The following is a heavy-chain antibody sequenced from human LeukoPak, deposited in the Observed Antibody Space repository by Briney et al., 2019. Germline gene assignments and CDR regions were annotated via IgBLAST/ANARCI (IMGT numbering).Heavy chain of an antibody. V-gene: IGHV3-13*01. Sequence: GGSLRLSCAASGFTFSSYDMHWVRQATGEGLEWVSAIGTAADTYYSGSVKGRFTISRDNAKDSSYLQMNNLKAEDTAVYYCARGSRAVRWYFDLWGRGTLVTVSS. J-gene: IGHJ2*01. CDR1: GFTFSSYD. D-gene: IGHD6-19*01. CDR2: IGTAADT. CDR3: ARGSRAVRWYFDL.